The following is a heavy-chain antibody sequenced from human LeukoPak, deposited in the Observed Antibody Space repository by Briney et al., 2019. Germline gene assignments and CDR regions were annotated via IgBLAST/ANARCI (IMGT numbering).Heavy chain of an antibody. CDR1: GGSFSGYY. Sequence: SETLSPTCAVYGGSFSGYYWSWIRQPPGKGLEWIGEINHSGSTNYNPSLKSRVTISVDTSKNQFPLKLSSVTAADTAVYYCARSVTTVRGWFDPWGQGTLVTVSS. CDR3: ARSVTTVRGWFDP. D-gene: IGHD4-17*01. CDR2: INHSGST. J-gene: IGHJ5*02. V-gene: IGHV4-34*01.